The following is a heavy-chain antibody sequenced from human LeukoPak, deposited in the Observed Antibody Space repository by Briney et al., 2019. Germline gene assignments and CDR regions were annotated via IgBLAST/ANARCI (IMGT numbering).Heavy chain of an antibody. J-gene: IGHJ3*02. CDR1: GGSISSYY. CDR3: ARGFWAFDI. Sequence: SETPSLTCTVSGGSISSYYWSWIRQPPGKGLEWIGYIYYSGSTNYNPSLKSRVTISVDTSKNQFSLKLSSVTTADTAVYYCARGFWAFDIWGQGTMVTVSS. D-gene: IGHD3-10*01. CDR2: IYYSGST. V-gene: IGHV4-59*01.